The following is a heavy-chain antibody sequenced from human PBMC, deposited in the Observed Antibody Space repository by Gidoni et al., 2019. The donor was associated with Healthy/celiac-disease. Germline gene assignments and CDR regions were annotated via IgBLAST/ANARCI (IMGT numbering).Heavy chain of an antibody. Sequence: QVQLQQWGAGLLKPSETLSLTCAVYGGSFSGYYWSWIRQPPGKGLEWIGEINHSGSTNFNPSLKIRVTISVDTSKNQFSLKLSSVTAADTAVYYCARWWYYGMDVWGQGTTVTVSS. J-gene: IGHJ6*02. CDR2: INHSGST. D-gene: IGHD2-15*01. CDR1: GGSFSGYY. V-gene: IGHV4-34*01. CDR3: ARWWYYGMDV.